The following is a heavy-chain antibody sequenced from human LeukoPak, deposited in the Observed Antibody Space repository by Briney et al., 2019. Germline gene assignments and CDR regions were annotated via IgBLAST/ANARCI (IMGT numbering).Heavy chain of an antibody. J-gene: IGHJ3*02. D-gene: IGHD5-18*01. CDR1: GFTFSSYS. Sequence: GGSLRLPCAASGFTFSSYSMNWVRQAPGKGLEWVSSISSSSSYIYYADSVKGRFTNSRDNAKNSLYLQMNSLRAEDTAVYYCARASGYSYGVDAFDIWGQGTMVTVSS. CDR2: ISSSSSYI. V-gene: IGHV3-21*01. CDR3: ARASGYSYGVDAFDI.